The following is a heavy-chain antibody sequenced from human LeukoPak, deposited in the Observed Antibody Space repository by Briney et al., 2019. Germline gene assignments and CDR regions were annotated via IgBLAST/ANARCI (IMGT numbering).Heavy chain of an antibody. CDR3: AHSVTYYDFWSGYYLASGWKYFQH. Sequence: SGPTLVKPTQTLTLTCTFSGFSLSTSGVGVGWIRQPPGKALEWLALIYWNDDKRYSPSLKSRLTITKDTSKNQVVLTMTNMDPVDTATYYCAHSVTYYDFWSGYYLASGWKYFQHWGQGTLVTVSS. CDR1: GFSLSTSGVG. CDR2: IYWNDDK. D-gene: IGHD3-3*01. V-gene: IGHV2-5*01. J-gene: IGHJ1*01.